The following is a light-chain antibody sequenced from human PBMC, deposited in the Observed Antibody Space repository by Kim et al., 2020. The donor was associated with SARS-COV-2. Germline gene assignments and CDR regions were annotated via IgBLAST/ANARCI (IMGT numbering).Light chain of an antibody. V-gene: IGLV2-14*03. CDR1: RSDVGGYNY. CDR3: SSYTNSLTLDVV. J-gene: IGLJ2*01. Sequence: SITISCTGTRSDVGGYNYVAWYQQHPGKAPKLMIYDVSTRPSGVSNRFSGSKSGNTASLTISGLQAEDEADYYCSSYTNSLTLDVVFGGGTQLTVL. CDR2: DVS.